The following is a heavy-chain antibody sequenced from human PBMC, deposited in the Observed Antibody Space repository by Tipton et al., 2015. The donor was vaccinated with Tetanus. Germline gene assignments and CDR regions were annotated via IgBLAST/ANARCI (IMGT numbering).Heavy chain of an antibody. J-gene: IGHJ4*02. CDR2: ITYSRTT. Sequence: TLSLTCTVSGGSLSTSHWAWIRQPPGKGLEWVGKITYSRTTNYNSSLKSRVTISLDTSTSQFSLKLTSATAADTAVYYCARSKLLWFGESLSGFDSWGQGTLVTVSS. CDR1: GGSLSTSH. CDR3: ARSKLLWFGESLSGFDS. V-gene: IGHV4-59*01. D-gene: IGHD3-10*01.